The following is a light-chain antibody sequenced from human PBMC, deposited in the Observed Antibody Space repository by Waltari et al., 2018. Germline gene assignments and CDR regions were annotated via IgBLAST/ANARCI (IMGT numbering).Light chain of an antibody. CDR2: RAS. V-gene: IGKV1-5*03. Sequence: DIPLTQSPSTLSASVGDRVTITCRASQNILRYLAWYQQKPGKAPELLIYRASNLQSGVPSRFSGSGSGTEFTLTISGLQPDDSATYYCQQFNSYSWTFGQGTKVEIK. CDR3: QQFNSYSWT. CDR1: QNILRY. J-gene: IGKJ1*01.